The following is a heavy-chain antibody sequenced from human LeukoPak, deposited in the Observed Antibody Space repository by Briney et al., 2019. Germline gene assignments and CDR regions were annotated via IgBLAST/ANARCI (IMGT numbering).Heavy chain of an antibody. Sequence: SETLSLTCTVSGGSISSYYWSWIRQPPGKGLEWIGYIYYSGSTNYNPSLKSRVTISVDTSKNQFSLKLSSVTAADTAVYYCATHSSSWSDHYYFDYWGQGTLVTVSS. D-gene: IGHD6-13*01. J-gene: IGHJ4*02. CDR2: IYYSGST. CDR3: ATHSSSWSDHYYFDY. CDR1: GGSISSYY. V-gene: IGHV4-59*08.